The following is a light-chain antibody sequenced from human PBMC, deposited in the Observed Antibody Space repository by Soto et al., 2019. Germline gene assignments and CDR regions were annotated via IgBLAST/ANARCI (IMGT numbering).Light chain of an antibody. CDR3: LQYNNWVPT. J-gene: IGKJ1*01. V-gene: IGKV3-15*01. Sequence: EIVMTQSPATLSVSPGERATLSCRACQSVRSNLAWYQQKPGQAPRLLIYGASTRATGIPARFSGSGSGTEFTFTISSLQSEDFAVYYCLQYNNWVPTFGQGTKVEIK. CDR1: QSVRSN. CDR2: GAS.